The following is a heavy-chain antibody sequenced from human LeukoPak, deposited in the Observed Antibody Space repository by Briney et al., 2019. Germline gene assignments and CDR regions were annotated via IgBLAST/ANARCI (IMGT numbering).Heavy chain of an antibody. CDR3: ARDGDGSGSYSDY. V-gene: IGHV3-30*14. CDR1: GFTFSSYA. D-gene: IGHD3-10*01. J-gene: IGHJ4*02. Sequence: PGGSLRLSCAASGFTFSSYAMHWVRQAPGKGLEWVAVISYDGSNKYYADSVKGRFTISRDNSKNTLYLQMNSLRAEDTAVYYCARDGDGSGSYSDYWGQGTLVTVSS. CDR2: ISYDGSNK.